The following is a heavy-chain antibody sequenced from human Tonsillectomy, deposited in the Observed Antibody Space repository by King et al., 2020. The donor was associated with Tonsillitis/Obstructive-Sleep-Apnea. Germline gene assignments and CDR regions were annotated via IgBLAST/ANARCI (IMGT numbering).Heavy chain of an antibody. CDR3: AKLGCIPSSGGSCYSPPFDY. CDR1: GFTFSSYA. D-gene: IGHD2-15*01. CDR2: ISASGGST. Sequence: QLVQSGGGLVQPGGSLRLSCAASGFTFSSYAMSWVRQAPGKGLEWVSAISASGGSTYYADSVKGRFTISRDNSKNTLYLQMNSLRAEDTAVYYCAKLGCIPSSGGSCYSPPFDYWGQGTLVTVSS. J-gene: IGHJ4*02. V-gene: IGHV3-23*04.